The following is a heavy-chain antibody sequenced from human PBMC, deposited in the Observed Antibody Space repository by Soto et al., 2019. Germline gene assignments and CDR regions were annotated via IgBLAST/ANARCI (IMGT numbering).Heavy chain of an antibody. D-gene: IGHD2-8*01. V-gene: IGHV1-46*01. CDR1: GYTXSSYY. J-gene: IGHJ6*02. CDR2: INPSGGST. Sequence: GXSXKVSFKASGYTXSSYYMHLVRQAPGQGLEWMGIINPSGGSTSYAQKFQGRVTITRDTSTSTVYMELSSLRSEDKAVYYCARVMDYYYGMDVWGQGTTVTVSS. CDR3: ARVMDYYYGMDV.